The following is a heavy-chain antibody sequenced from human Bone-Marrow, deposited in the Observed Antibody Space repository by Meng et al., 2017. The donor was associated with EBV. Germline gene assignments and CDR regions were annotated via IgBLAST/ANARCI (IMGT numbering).Heavy chain of an antibody. V-gene: IGHV1-69*01. CDR1: GGTFRSDA. Sequence: VQLVQLGAGVKKPGSSVKVSCKTSGGTFRSDAISWVRQAPGQGLVWLGGLIPMSGAPYYAQNFQGRVTITADESTSTHYMELSNLRSEDTAMYYCASESGRGFTPDYWGQGTLVTVSS. CDR2: LIPMSGAP. J-gene: IGHJ4*02. CDR3: ASESGRGFTPDY. D-gene: IGHD3-10*01.